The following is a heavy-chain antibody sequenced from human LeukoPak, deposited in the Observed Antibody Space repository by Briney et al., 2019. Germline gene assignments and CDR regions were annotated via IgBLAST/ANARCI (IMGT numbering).Heavy chain of an antibody. Sequence: AGGSLRLSCAASGFTFSSYEMNWVRQAPGKGLEWVSYISSSGSTIYYADSVKGRFTISRDNAKNSLYLQMNSLRAEDTAVYYCARRGYDYGGNLSEDAFDIWGQGTMVTVSS. D-gene: IGHD4-23*01. CDR1: GFTFSSYE. CDR3: ARRGYDYGGNLSEDAFDI. CDR2: ISSSGSTI. V-gene: IGHV3-48*03. J-gene: IGHJ3*02.